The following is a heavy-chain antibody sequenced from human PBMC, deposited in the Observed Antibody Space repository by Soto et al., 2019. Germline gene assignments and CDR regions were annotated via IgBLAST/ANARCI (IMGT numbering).Heavy chain of an antibody. D-gene: IGHD3-16*01. CDR1: GYSFTTYW. Sequence: LGESLKISCQTSGYSFTTYWIAWVRQMPGKGLEWMGVVYPGGSDTKYSPSFQGHVTISADRSSSTAFLQWSSLKASDTAVYYCARGLNWNYIMSWLDTWGQGTLVTVSS. J-gene: IGHJ5*02. CDR3: ARGLNWNYIMSWLDT. V-gene: IGHV5-51*01. CDR2: VYPGGSDT.